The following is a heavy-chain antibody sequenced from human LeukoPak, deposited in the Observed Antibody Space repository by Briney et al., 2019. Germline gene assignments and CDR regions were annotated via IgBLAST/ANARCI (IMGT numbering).Heavy chain of an antibody. D-gene: IGHD3-10*01. Sequence: GESLKISCKGSGYSFTSYWIGWVRQLPGKGLEWMGIIYPGDSDTRYSPSFQGQVTISADKSISTAYLQWSSLKASDTAMYYCARQDSLWFGAQTFGYWGQGTLVTVSS. CDR2: IYPGDSDT. CDR1: GYSFTSYW. CDR3: ARQDSLWFGAQTFGY. V-gene: IGHV5-51*01. J-gene: IGHJ4*02.